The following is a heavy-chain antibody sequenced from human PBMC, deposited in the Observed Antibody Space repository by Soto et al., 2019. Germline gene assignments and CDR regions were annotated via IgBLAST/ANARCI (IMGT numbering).Heavy chain of an antibody. CDR1: GFTFTSSA. J-gene: IGHJ3*02. CDR2: IVVGSGNT. CDR3: AADPSLFTLQGPAGAFDI. V-gene: IGHV1-58*02. Sequence: ASVKVSCKASGFTFTSSAMQWVRQARGQRLEWIGWIVVGSGNTNYAQKFQERVTITRDMSTSTAYMELSSPRSEDTAVYYCAADPSLFTLQGPAGAFDIWGQGTMVTVSS.